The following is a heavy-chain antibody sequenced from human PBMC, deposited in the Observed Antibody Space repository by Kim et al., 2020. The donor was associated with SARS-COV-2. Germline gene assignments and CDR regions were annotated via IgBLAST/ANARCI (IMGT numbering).Heavy chain of an antibody. CDR3: ARLLVPYVIAVAGIDAFDI. D-gene: IGHD6-19*01. J-gene: IGHJ3*02. Sequence: SETLSLTCTVSGGSISSSSYYWGWIRQPPGKGLEWIGTIYYSGSTYYNPSLKSRLTISVDTSKNQFSLKLSSVTAADTAVYYCARLLVPYVIAVAGIDAFDIWGQGKMVTVSS. CDR1: GGSISSSSYY. V-gene: IGHV4-39*01. CDR2: IYYSGST.